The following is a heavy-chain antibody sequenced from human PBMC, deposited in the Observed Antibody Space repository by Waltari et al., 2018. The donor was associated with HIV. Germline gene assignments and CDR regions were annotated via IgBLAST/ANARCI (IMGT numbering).Heavy chain of an antibody. D-gene: IGHD4-17*01. Sequence: QVDLRQWGTGLLKPSETLSRTCAVYGGSFVGHYWSWVRETPGKGLEWIGEMNDGGKANYNPALKSRVSMAIDPSKKQFTFKLRSVTAADTAVYYCARGPRPSTVTAPGWYFDLWGRGTLVTVSS. J-gene: IGHJ2*01. CDR3: ARGPRPSTVTAPGWYFDL. CDR2: MNDGGKA. V-gene: IGHV4-34*02. CDR1: GGSFVGHY.